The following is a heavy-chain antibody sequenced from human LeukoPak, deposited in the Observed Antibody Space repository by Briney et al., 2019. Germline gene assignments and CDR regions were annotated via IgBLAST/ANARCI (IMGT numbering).Heavy chain of an antibody. CDR1: GGTFSNYA. V-gene: IGHV1-69*01. D-gene: IGHD4-17*01. CDR3: ARDAGTGTTFGY. CDR2: IIPIFGTA. Sequence: SVKVSCKASGGTFSNYAISWVRQAPGQGLEWMGGIIPIFGTANYAQKFQGRVTITADESTSTAYMELSSLRSEDTAVYYCARDAGTGTTFGYWGQGTLVTVSS. J-gene: IGHJ4*02.